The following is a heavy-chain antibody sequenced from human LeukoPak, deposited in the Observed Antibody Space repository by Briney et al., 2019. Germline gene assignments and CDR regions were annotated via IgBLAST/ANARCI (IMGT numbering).Heavy chain of an antibody. Sequence: GGSLRLSCAACGFTFSSYWMLWVRHAPGKGGVWGSRINNDASSTTYADFVKGRFTISRDNAKSTLYLQMDSLRAEDTAVYYCARDLHWNQLGLWGQGTLVTVSS. CDR1: GFTFSSYW. CDR2: INNDASST. J-gene: IGHJ4*02. D-gene: IGHD1-14*01. CDR3: ARDLHWNQLGL. V-gene: IGHV3-74*01.